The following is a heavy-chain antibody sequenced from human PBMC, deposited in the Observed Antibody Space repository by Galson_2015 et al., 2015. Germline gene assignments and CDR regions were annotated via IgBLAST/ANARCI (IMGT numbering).Heavy chain of an antibody. CDR1: EFTFSSYY. CDR3: ARQILDYDFWSGYYPTNFDY. J-gene: IGHJ4*02. D-gene: IGHD3-3*01. Sequence: SLRLSCAASEFTFSSYYMSWVRQAPGKGLEWVSSISSTTTYIYYADSVKGRFTISRDHAKNSLYLQMNSLGAEDTAVYYCARQILDYDFWSGYYPTNFDYWGQGTLVTVSS. CDR2: ISSTTTYI. V-gene: IGHV3-21*01.